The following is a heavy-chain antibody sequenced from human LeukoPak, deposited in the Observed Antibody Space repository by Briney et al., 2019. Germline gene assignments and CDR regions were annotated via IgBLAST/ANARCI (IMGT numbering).Heavy chain of an antibody. D-gene: IGHD2-2*01. J-gene: IGHJ5*02. CDR2: IYYSGST. Sequence: SETLSFTCTASGGSICSGDDYWSWIRQPPGKGLEWIGYIYYSGSTYYNPSLKSRVTISVDTSKNQFALKLSSVTAADTAVYYCARERGRYCSSTSCRDPNWFDPWGQGTLVTVSS. V-gene: IGHV4-30-4*08. CDR3: ARERGRYCSSTSCRDPNWFDP. CDR1: GGSICSGDDY.